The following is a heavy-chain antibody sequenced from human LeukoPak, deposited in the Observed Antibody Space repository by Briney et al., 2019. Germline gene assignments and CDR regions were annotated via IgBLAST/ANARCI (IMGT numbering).Heavy chain of an antibody. Sequence: NAGGSLRLSCAPSGFTFSSYSMNWVRQAPGKGLEWVSYISSSRSCIYYADSVKGRFTISRDNAKNSLYLQMSSLRVEDTAVYYCAREHSGGGNYYDSSGYYRSFDYWGQGTPVTVSS. CDR2: ISSSRSCI. CDR3: AREHSGGGNYYDSSGYYRSFDY. D-gene: IGHD3-22*01. J-gene: IGHJ4*02. V-gene: IGHV3-21*01. CDR1: GFTFSSYS.